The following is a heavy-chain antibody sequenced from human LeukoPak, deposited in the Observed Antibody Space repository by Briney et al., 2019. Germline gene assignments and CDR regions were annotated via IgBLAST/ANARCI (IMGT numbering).Heavy chain of an antibody. CDR1: GGTFSSYA. Sequence: VASVKVSCKASGGTFSSYAISWVRQAPGQGLEWMGGIIPIFGTANYAQKFQGRVTITADESTSTAYMELSSLRSEDTAVYYCARDSFSGPGDWGQETLVTVSS. CDR2: IIPIFGTA. CDR3: ARDSFSGPGD. V-gene: IGHV1-69*13. D-gene: IGHD3-10*01. J-gene: IGHJ4*02.